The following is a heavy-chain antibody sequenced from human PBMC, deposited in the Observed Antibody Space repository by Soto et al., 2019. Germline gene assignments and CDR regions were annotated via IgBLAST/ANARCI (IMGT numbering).Heavy chain of an antibody. CDR1: GGSISSGVYY. J-gene: IGHJ4*02. CDR2: IYYSGAP. D-gene: IGHD6-6*01. V-gene: IGHV4-30-4*01. CDR3: ARGAYSDSSSYFDY. Sequence: SSETLSLTCTVSGGSISSGVYYWSWIRQPPGKGLEWIGYIYYSGAPYFSPSLQSRLSMSVDTSKNQFSLRLSSVTAADTAVYFCARGAYSDSSSYFDYWGQGTLVTVSS.